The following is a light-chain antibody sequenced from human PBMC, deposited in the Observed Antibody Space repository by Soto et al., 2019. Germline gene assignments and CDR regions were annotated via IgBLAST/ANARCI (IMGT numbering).Light chain of an antibody. CDR3: HQYNSYSPYT. J-gene: IGKJ2*01. CDR2: KAS. V-gene: IGKV1-5*03. Sequence: DIPMTQSPSTLYASVGDRVTITFRASQSISSWLAWYQQKPGKAPKRLIYKASSLESGVPSRFSGSGSGTEFSLTISSLQPNDFATYYCHQYNSYSPYTFGRGTKLEIK. CDR1: QSISSW.